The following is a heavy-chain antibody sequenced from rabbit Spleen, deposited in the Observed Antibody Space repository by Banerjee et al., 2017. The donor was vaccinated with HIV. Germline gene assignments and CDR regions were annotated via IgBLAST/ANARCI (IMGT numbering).Heavy chain of an antibody. V-gene: IGHV1S7*01. Sequence: HLKESGGGLVQPGGSLKLSCTASGFTLSSYYMNWVRQAPGKGLEWIGYIDPVFGITYFANWVNGRFSISRENAQNTVFLQMTSLTAADTATYFCARDGAGDADYGPSYLNLWGQGTLVTVS. CDR1: GFTLSSYY. CDR2: IDPVFGIT. CDR3: ARDGAGDADYGPSYLNL. D-gene: IGHD2-1*01. J-gene: IGHJ4*01.